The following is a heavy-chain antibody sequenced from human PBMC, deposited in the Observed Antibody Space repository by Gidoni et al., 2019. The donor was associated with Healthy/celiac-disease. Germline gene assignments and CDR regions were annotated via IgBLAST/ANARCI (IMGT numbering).Heavy chain of an antibody. CDR1: GFTFSDYY. D-gene: IGHD1-1*01. Sequence: QVQLVASGGGLVKPGGSLRLSCPASGFTFSDYYMRWIRQAPGTGLEWVSDIRSSGSTIYYADAVKGRFTISRDNAKNSLYRQMNSLRAEETAVYYWAREGWNPANTRYYYYGMDVGGKGTTVTVSS. J-gene: IGHJ6*04. CDR3: AREGWNPANTRYYYYGMDV. V-gene: IGHV3-11*01. CDR2: IRSSGSTI.